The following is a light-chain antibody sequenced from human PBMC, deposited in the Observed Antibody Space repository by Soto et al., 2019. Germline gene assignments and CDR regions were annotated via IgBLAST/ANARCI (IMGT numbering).Light chain of an antibody. J-gene: IGLJ3*02. CDR1: SSDVGTYDH. V-gene: IGLV2-23*01. Sequence: QSALTQPASVSGSPGQSITISCIATSSDVGTYDHVSWYQQHPGKAPKLISGVSDRFSCSKSGNTASLTISELQAGDEADYYCFSYAGRSTWVFGGGTKVTVL. CDR3: FSYAGRSTWV.